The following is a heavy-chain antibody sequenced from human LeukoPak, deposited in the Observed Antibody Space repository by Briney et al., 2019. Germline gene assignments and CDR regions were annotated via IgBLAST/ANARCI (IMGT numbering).Heavy chain of an antibody. V-gene: IGHV3-21*04. Sequence: RPGGSLRLSCAASGFNFNAYSMNWVRQTPGKGLEWVSSISASSRYIYYADSVKGRFTISRDNSKNTLYLQMNSLRAEDTAVYYCAKNPSRNNYYDSTYYFDYWGQGTLVTVSS. CDR2: ISASSRYI. J-gene: IGHJ4*02. CDR1: GFNFNAYS. CDR3: AKNPSRNNYYDSTYYFDY. D-gene: IGHD3-22*01.